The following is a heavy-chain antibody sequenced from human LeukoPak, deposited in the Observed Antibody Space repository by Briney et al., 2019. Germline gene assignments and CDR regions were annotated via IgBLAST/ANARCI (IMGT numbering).Heavy chain of an antibody. J-gene: IGHJ5*02. CDR1: GYTFTSYY. CDR2: INPSGGST. CDR3: ARDLGASPYYYDSSGYTGNWFDP. V-gene: IGHV1-46*01. Sequence: ASVKVSCKASGYTFTSYYMHWVRQAPGQGLEWMGIINPSGGSTSYAQKFQGRVTMTRDTSTSTVYMELSSVRSEDTAVYYCARDLGASPYYYDSSGYTGNWFDPWGQGTLVTVSS. D-gene: IGHD3-22*01.